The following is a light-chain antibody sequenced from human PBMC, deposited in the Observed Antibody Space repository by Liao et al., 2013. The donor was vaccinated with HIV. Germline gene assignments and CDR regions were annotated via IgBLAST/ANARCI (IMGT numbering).Light chain of an antibody. CDR3: QAWDSSTSYV. Sequence: SYELTQPPSVSVAPGKTARITCGVNNIGSKSVHWYQQKPGQAPVLVIYQDSKRPSGIPERFSGSNSGNTATLTISGTQAMDEADYYCQAWDSSTSYVFGTGTKVTVL. V-gene: IGLV3-21*01. CDR1: NIGSKS. J-gene: IGLJ1*01. CDR2: QDS.